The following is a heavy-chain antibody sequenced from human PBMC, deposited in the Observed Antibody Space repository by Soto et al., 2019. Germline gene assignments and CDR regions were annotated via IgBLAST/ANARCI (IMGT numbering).Heavy chain of an antibody. J-gene: IGHJ1*01. D-gene: IGHD6-13*01. V-gene: IGHV3-9*01. CDR2: INWYSGSI. CDR3: VEEESTNWYIGHFRH. Sequence: EVQLVESGGGLVQPGRSLRLSCAASGFTFDDYAMHWVRQVPGKGLEWVSGINWYSGSIGYAESVKGRFAIFRDNVKNSLHLQMNCLRAENTAAYYWVEEESTNWYIGHFRHWGQGTLVTVSS. CDR1: GFTFDDYA.